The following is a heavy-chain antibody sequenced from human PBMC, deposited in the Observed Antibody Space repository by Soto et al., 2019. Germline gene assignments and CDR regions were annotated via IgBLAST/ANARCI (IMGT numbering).Heavy chain of an antibody. CDR3: ARDQSQGQMLLPYFDY. V-gene: IGHV3-21*04. D-gene: IGHD3-10*02. Sequence: GGSLRLSCAASGFNFPCYIMNWVRQAPGKGLEWVASISSGSHYIYYADSVRGRFTISRDNARDSLHLQMNSLRAGDTAVYFCARDQSQGQMLLPYFDYWGQGTLVTVSS. CDR2: ISSGSHYI. CDR1: GFNFPCYI. J-gene: IGHJ4*02.